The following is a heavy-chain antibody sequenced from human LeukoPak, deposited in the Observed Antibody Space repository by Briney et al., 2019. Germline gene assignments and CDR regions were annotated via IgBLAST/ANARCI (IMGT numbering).Heavy chain of an antibody. V-gene: IGHV4-30-2*01. CDR3: ARFRYDTDDAFDI. J-gene: IGHJ3*02. CDR1: GGSISSGGYS. D-gene: IGHD1-1*01. CDR2: IYHSGST. Sequence: SQTLSLTCAVSGGSISSGGYSWSWIRQPPGKGLEWIGYIYHSGSTYYNPSLKSRVTISVDRSKNQFSLKLSSVTAADTAVCYCARFRYDTDDAFDIWGQGTMVTVSS.